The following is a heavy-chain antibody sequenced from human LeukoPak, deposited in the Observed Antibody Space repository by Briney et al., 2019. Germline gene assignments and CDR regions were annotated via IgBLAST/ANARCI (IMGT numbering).Heavy chain of an antibody. CDR2: TYYKSKWYN. J-gene: IGHJ4*02. D-gene: IGHD1-26*01. CDR3: ARAPIVGATHIDY. V-gene: IGHV6-1*01. Sequence: SGTLSLTCAISRDSVSRNSAAWNWIRQSPTRGLEWRGGTYYKSKWYNHYAVSVKSRITINPDTSKNQFSLQLKSVTPEDTAAYYCARAPIVGATHIDYWGQGTLVTVSS. CDR1: RDSVSRNSAA.